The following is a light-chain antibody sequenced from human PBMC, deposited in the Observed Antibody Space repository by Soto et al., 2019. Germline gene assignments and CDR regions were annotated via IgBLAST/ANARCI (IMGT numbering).Light chain of an antibody. CDR1: SSDVGGYNY. CDR2: ELT. CDR3: ASYAGSNKV. J-gene: IGLJ1*01. V-gene: IGLV2-8*01. Sequence: QSALTQPPSASGSPGQSVTISCTGTSSDVGGYNYVSWYQQHPGQAPKLMIYELTKRPSGVPDRFSGSKSGNTASLTVSGLLAEDEADYYCASYAGSNKVFGTGTKVTVL.